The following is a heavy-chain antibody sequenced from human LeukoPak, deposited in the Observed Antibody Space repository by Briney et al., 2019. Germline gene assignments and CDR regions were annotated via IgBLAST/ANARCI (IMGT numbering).Heavy chain of an antibody. D-gene: IGHD5-18*01. V-gene: IGHV3-11*01. CDR2: ISSSGSTI. CDR3: ASTNTARAMDV. Sequence: GGSLRLSCAASGFTFSDCYMSWIRQAPGKGLEWVSYISSSGSTIYYADSVKGRFTISRDNAKNSLYLQMNSLRAEDTAVYYCASTNTARAMDVWGQGTTVTVSS. J-gene: IGHJ6*02. CDR1: GFTFSDCY.